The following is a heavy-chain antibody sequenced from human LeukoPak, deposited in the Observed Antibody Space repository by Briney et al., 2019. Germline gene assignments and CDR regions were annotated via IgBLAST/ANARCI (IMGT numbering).Heavy chain of an antibody. D-gene: IGHD5-12*01. V-gene: IGHV3-23*01. CDR2: ISGSGGSA. CDR3: EKFMARMATIDD. CDR1: GFTLRSYA. J-gene: IGHJ4*01. Sequence: GGSLSLSRAASGFTLRSYAMSWVGQAPGKGLEWVSAISGSGGSAYYPGSVKGRFTISKDNPKNTLYLQMNSLRTEGTAVYYCEKFMARMATIDDWGQGTPVTVSS.